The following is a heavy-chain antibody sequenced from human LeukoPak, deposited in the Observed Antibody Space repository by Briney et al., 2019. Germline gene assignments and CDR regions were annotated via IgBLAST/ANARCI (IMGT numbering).Heavy chain of an antibody. Sequence: GASVKVSCKASGYTFTGYYMHWVRQAPGQGLEWMGRINPNSGGTNYAQKFQDRVTMTRDTSISTAYMELSRLRSDDTAVYYCARYSSSWYGGYDYWGQGTLVTVSP. CDR3: ARYSSSWYGGYDY. CDR2: INPNSGGT. CDR1: GYTFTGYY. J-gene: IGHJ4*02. D-gene: IGHD6-13*01. V-gene: IGHV1-2*06.